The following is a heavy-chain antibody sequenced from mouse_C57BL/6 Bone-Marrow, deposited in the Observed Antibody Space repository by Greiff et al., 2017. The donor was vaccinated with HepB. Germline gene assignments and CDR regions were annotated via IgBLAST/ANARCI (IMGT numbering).Heavy chain of an antibody. CDR2: IDPGSGNT. Sequence: VKLVESGAELVRPGASVKLSCKASGYTFTDYYINWVKQRPGQGLEWIARIDPGSGNTYYNEKFKGKATLTAEKSSSTAYMQLSRLTSEDSAVYFCARSTTVVPHWYFDVWCTGTTVTVSS. V-gene: IGHV1-76*01. D-gene: IGHD1-1*01. CDR3: ARSTTVVPHWYFDV. CDR1: GYTFTDYY. J-gene: IGHJ1*03.